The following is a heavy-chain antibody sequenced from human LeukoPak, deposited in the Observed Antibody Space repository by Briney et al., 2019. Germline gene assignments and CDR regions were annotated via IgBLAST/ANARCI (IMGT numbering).Heavy chain of an antibody. CDR3: ARYSSSWYKGFDY. D-gene: IGHD6-13*01. CDR1: GGSISSGGYY. J-gene: IGHJ4*02. Sequence: SETLSLTCTVSGGSISSGGYYWSWIRQHPGKGLEWIGYIYYSGSTYYNPSLKSRVTISVDTSKNQFSLKLSSVTAADTALYYCARYSSSWYKGFDYWGQGTLVTVSS. V-gene: IGHV4-31*03. CDR2: IYYSGST.